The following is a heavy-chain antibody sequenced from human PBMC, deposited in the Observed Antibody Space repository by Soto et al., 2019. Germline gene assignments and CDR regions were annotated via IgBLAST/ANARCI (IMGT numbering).Heavy chain of an antibody. Sequence: GGSLRLSCAASGFTFSSYAIHWVRQAPGKGLEWVAVISYDGSNKYYADSVKGRFTISRDNSKNTLYLQMNSLRAEDTAVYYCARGGELPLAYAFDIWGQGTMVTVSS. D-gene: IGHD1-26*01. CDR2: ISYDGSNK. CDR3: ARGGELPLAYAFDI. J-gene: IGHJ3*02. CDR1: GFTFSSYA. V-gene: IGHV3-30-3*01.